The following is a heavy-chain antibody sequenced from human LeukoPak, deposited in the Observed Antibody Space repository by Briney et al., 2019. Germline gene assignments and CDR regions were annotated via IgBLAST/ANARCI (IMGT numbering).Heavy chain of an antibody. J-gene: IGHJ6*02. CDR3: ARDGVEMATRNYYYYGMDV. Sequence: PSETLSLTCTVSGGSISSYYWSWIRQPPGKGLEWIGYIYYSGSTNYNPSLKSRVTISVDTSKNQFSLKLSSVTAADTAVYYCARDGVEMATRNYYYYGMDVWGQGTTVTVSS. V-gene: IGHV4-59*01. CDR1: GGSISSYY. D-gene: IGHD5-24*01. CDR2: IYYSGST.